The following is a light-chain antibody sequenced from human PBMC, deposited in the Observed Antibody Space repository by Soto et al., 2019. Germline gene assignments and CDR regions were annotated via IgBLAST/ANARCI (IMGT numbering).Light chain of an antibody. J-gene: IGKJ3*01. CDR1: QSFSSSY. Sequence: EIVLTQSPGTLSLSPGERATLSCRASQSFSSSYLAWYQQKPGQAPRRLIYGASSRATGIPDRFSASGSGTDFTLTISRLEAEDFAVYYCQQYGSPFSFGPGTKVDIK. CDR2: GAS. CDR3: QQYGSPFS. V-gene: IGKV3-20*01.